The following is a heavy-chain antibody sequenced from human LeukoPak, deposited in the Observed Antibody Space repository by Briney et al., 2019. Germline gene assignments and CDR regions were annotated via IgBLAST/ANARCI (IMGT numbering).Heavy chain of an antibody. V-gene: IGHV4-59*12. CDR2: RSYRGNT. Sequence: SETLSLTCSVSGGSISGAYWSWIRQPPGKGLEWIGYRSYRGNTNYNPSLKSRVTMSVDTSKNQFSLKLSSVTAADTAVYYCARDNSNWNYVDAFDIWGQGTMVTVSS. J-gene: IGHJ3*02. CDR3: ARDNSNWNYVDAFDI. CDR1: GGSISGAY. D-gene: IGHD1-7*01.